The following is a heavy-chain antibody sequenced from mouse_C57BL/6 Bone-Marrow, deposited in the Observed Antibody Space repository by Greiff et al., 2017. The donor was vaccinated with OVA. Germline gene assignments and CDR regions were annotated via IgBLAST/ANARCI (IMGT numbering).Heavy chain of an antibody. V-gene: IGHV5-9-1*02. CDR3: TRARSDYDGAGWFAY. J-gene: IGHJ3*01. D-gene: IGHD2-4*01. Sequence: EVQLVESGEGLVKPGGSLKLSCAASGFTFSSYAMSWVRQTPETRLEWVAYISSGGDYIYYADTVKGRFTISRDNARNTLYLQMSSLKSEDTAMYYCTRARSDYDGAGWFAYWGQGTLVTVSA. CDR1: GFTFSSYA. CDR2: ISSGGDYI.